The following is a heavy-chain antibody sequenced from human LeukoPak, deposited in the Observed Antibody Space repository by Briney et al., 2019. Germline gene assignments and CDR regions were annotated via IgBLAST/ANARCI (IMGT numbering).Heavy chain of an antibody. V-gene: IGHV1-18*01. J-gene: IGHJ5*02. D-gene: IGHD3-10*01. CDR1: GYTFTSYG. Sequence: GASVRVSCKASGYTFTSYGISWVRQAPGQGLEWMGWISAYNGNTNYAQKLQGRVTVTTDTSTSTAYMELRSLRSDDTAVYYCARDSQPSSGSYYIPNWFDPWGQGTLVTVSS. CDR3: ARDSQPSSGSYYIPNWFDP. CDR2: ISAYNGNT.